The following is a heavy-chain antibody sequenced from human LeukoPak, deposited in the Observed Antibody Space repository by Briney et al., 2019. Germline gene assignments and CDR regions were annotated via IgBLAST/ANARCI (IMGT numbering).Heavy chain of an antibody. CDR1: GVSISRYY. J-gene: IGHJ4*02. Sequence: SETLSLTCTVSGVSISRYYWSWVRQPPGKGPEWIGSVHYSGNTNYNPSLKSRVTISLDTSKNQFSLKLSYVTAADTAVYYCARHDYNWKTFDYWGQGTLVSVSS. D-gene: IGHD1-1*01. CDR3: ARHDYNWKTFDY. CDR2: VHYSGNT. V-gene: IGHV4-59*08.